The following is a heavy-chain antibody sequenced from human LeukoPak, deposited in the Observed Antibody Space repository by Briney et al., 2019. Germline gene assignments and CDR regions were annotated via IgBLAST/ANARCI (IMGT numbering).Heavy chain of an antibody. CDR2: INHSGST. CDR3: ARGPDCSSTSCAADY. J-gene: IGHJ4*02. D-gene: IGHD2-2*01. Sequence: SETLSLTCAVYGASFSGYYWNWIRQPPGKGLEWIGEINHSGSTNYNPSLKSRVTISVDTSKNQFSLNLSAVTAADTAVYYCARGPDCSSTSCAADYWGQGTLVTVSS. V-gene: IGHV4-34*01. CDR1: GASFSGYY.